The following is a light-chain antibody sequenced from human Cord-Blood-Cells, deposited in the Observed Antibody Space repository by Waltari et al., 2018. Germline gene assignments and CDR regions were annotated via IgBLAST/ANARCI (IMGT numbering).Light chain of an antibody. CDR1: SSNIGRNY. CDR3: AAWDDSLV. Sequence: QPVLTQPPSASGTPGQRVTISCSGSSSNIGRNYVYWYQQLPGTAPKLLIYRNNQRPSGVPDRFSGSKSGTSASLAISGLRSEDEADYYCAAWDDSLVFGGGTKLTVL. CDR2: RNN. V-gene: IGLV1-47*01. J-gene: IGLJ2*01.